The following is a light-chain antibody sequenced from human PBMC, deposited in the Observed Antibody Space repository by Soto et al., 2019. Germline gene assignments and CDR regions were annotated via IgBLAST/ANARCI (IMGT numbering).Light chain of an antibody. Sequence: DIVMTQSPDSLAVSLGERATINCKSSQSVLYSSNNKSYLAWYQQKPGQPPKLLIYWASTRESGVPDRLSGSGSGTDFTLTISSLQAEDVAVYYCQQYYSTPLTFGQGTKVEIK. V-gene: IGKV4-1*01. CDR2: WAS. J-gene: IGKJ1*01. CDR1: QSVLYSSNNKSY. CDR3: QQYYSTPLT.